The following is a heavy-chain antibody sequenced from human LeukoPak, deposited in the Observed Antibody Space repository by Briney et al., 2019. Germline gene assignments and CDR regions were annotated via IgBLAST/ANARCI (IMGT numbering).Heavy chain of an antibody. Sequence: GGSLRLSCAASGFTFSSYAMHWVRQAPGKGLEWVAVISYDGSNKYYADSVKGRFTISRDNAKNSRYLQMNSLRAEDTAVYYCASVNYYHMDVWGQGTTVTVSS. CDR1: GFTFSSYA. J-gene: IGHJ6*02. CDR3: ASVNYYHMDV. CDR2: ISYDGSNK. V-gene: IGHV3-30-3*01.